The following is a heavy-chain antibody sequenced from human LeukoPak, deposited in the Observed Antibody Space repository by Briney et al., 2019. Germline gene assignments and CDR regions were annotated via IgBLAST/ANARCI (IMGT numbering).Heavy chain of an antibody. CDR1: GYTFTSYY. D-gene: IGHD6-6*01. CDR2: INPSGGST. V-gene: IGHV1-46*01. Sequence: GASVKVSCKASGYTFTSYYMHWVRQAPGQGLEWMGIINPSGGSTSYAQKFQGRVTMTRDTSITTAYMDLSRLTSDDTAVYYCARDKSSSPGEYWGQGSLVTVSS. J-gene: IGHJ4*02. CDR3: ARDKSSSPGEY.